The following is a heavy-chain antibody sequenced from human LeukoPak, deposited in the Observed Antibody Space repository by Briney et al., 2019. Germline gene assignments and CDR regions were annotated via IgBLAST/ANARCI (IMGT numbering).Heavy chain of an antibody. V-gene: IGHV4-39*01. Sequence: SETLSLTCTVSGGSISSSSYYWGWIRQPPGKGLEWIGSIYYSGSTYYNPSLKSRVTISVDTSKNQFSLKLSSVTAADTAVYYCARHAGFLEWLLADNWFDPWGQRTLVTVSS. J-gene: IGHJ5*02. CDR2: IYYSGST. CDR1: GGSISSSSYY. CDR3: ARHAGFLEWLLADNWFDP. D-gene: IGHD3-3*01.